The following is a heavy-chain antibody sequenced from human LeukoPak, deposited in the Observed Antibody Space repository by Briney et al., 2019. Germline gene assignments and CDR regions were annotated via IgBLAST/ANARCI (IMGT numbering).Heavy chain of an antibody. J-gene: IGHJ6*02. V-gene: IGHV3-7*01. Sequence: GGSLRLSCAASGFTFSSYWVTWVRQAPGKGLEWVANIKQDGSERYYVDSVKGRFTISRDNAKDSLYLQMNSLRVEDTAVYYCARGRGSYYYYGMDVWGQGTTVTVSS. CDR2: IKQDGSER. CDR1: GFTFSSYW. D-gene: IGHD1-26*01. CDR3: ARGRGSYYYYGMDV.